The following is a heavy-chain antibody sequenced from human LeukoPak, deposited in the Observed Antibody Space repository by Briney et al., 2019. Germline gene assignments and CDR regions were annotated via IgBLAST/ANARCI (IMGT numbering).Heavy chain of an antibody. Sequence: SETLSLTCTVSGYSISSGYYWGWIRQPPGKGLEWIGSIYHSGSTYYNPSLKSRVTISVDTSKNQISLKLSSVTAADTAVYYCARGGSSWLGDFDYWGQGTLVTVSS. CDR3: ARGGSSWLGDFDY. V-gene: IGHV4-38-2*02. J-gene: IGHJ4*02. D-gene: IGHD6-13*01. CDR1: GYSISSGYY. CDR2: IYHSGST.